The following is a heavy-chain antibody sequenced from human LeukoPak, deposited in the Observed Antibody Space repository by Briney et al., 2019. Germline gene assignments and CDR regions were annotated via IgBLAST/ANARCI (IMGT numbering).Heavy chain of an antibody. J-gene: IGHJ4*02. CDR3: ARDQEGFDY. V-gene: IGHV1-46*01. CDR2: IYPRDGST. Sequence: ASVKVSCKASGYTLTSNNIPWVRQPPGQGLEWMGMIYPRDGSTSYAQKFQGRVTVTRDTSTSTVHMELSGLRPEDTAVYYCARDQEGFDYWGQGTLVTVSS. CDR1: GYTLTSNN.